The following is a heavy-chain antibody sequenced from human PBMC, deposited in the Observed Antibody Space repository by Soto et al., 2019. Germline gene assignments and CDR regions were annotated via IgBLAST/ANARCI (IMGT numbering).Heavy chain of an antibody. D-gene: IGHD3-10*01. CDR1: GYTFTGYY. J-gene: IGHJ6*03. CDR3: ARAGTYYYYYMDV. CDR2: INPNSGGT. V-gene: IGHV1-2*04. Sequence: GASVKVSCKASGYTFTGYYMHWVRQAPGQGLEWMGWINPNSGGTNYAQKFQGWVTMTRDTSISTAYMELSRLRSDDTAVYYCARAGTYYYYYMDVWGKGTTVTVSS.